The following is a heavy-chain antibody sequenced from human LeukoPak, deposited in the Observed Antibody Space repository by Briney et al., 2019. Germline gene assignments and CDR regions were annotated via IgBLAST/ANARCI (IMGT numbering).Heavy chain of an antibody. D-gene: IGHD2-2*01. CDR2: IYYSGST. J-gene: IGHJ4*02. CDR3: ARPSLGLPAAFFDY. CDR1: GGSISSYY. Sequence: PSETLSLTCTVSGGSISSYYWSWIRQPPGKGLEWIGYIYYSGSTNYNPSLKSRATISVDTSKNQFSLKLSSVTAADTAVYYCARPSLGLPAAFFDYGGQGTLVTVS. V-gene: IGHV4-59*12.